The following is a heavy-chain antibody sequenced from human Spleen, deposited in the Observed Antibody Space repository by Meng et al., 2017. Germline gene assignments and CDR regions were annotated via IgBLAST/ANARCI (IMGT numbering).Heavy chain of an antibody. Sequence: QVKLGQSGPEVKKPGASVKLSCKPSGYTFAAYWIHWLRQAPGQGLEWMGRIDPNNDHTQYAQNFQGRVTMTSDTSISTVYMELNGLRSDDTAVYYCARDEDISAAGKLFSDYWGQGTLVTVSS. D-gene: IGHD6-13*01. CDR1: GYTFAAYW. V-gene: IGHV1-2*06. CDR3: ARDEDISAAGKLFSDY. CDR2: IDPNNDHT. J-gene: IGHJ4*02.